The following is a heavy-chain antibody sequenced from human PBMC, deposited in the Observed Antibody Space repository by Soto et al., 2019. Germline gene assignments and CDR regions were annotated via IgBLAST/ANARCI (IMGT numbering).Heavy chain of an antibody. CDR3: AKDQVSSGWYKWSWFDP. Sequence: QVQLVESGGGVVQPGRSLRLSCAASGFTFSTYGMHWVRQAPGKGLEWVALISYDGSNEEYADSVRGRFSISRDNSKNTLYLRMNSLRAEDTAVYYCAKDQVSSGWYKWSWFDPWGQGTLVTVSS. CDR2: ISYDGSNE. V-gene: IGHV3-30*18. CDR1: GFTFSTYG. D-gene: IGHD6-19*01. J-gene: IGHJ5*02.